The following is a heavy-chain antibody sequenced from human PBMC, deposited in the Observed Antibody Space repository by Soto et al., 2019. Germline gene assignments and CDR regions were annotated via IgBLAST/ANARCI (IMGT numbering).Heavy chain of an antibody. D-gene: IGHD3-9*01. CDR1: GFSFSGYT. J-gene: IGHJ4*02. Sequence: PVGSLRLSCAASGFSFSGYTMNWVRQAQGKGLEWISGINGGGGTTYYADSVKGRFTISRDDSKNILYLQMNSPRAEDTAIYYCAKDRHPDGIWTFDYWGRGTLVTVSS. CDR3: AKDRHPDGIWTFDY. CDR2: INGGGGTT. V-gene: IGHV3-23*01.